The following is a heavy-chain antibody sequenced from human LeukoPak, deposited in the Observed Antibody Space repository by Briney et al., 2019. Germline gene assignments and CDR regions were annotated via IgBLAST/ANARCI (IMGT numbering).Heavy chain of an antibody. J-gene: IGHJ6*03. Sequence: SETLSLTCAVNGGSFSRYYWSWIRQPPGKGLEWIGEINHRGSTNYNPSLKSRVTISVDKSKNQFSLKLSSVTAADTAVYYCARDQLRFLEWPRGYMDVWGKGTTVTVSS. CDR1: GGSFSRYY. CDR3: ARDQLRFLEWPRGYMDV. V-gene: IGHV4-34*01. D-gene: IGHD3-3*01. CDR2: INHRGST.